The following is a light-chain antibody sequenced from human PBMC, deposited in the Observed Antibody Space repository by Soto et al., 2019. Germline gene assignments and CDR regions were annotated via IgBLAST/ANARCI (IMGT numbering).Light chain of an antibody. J-gene: IGKJ1*01. CDR2: GTS. V-gene: IGKV3-20*01. Sequence: EIVLTQSPGTLSLSPGERATLSCRASQSVNNSYVAWYQQKPGQAPRLLIYGTSSMATGIPDRFSGSGSGTDFTLTISRLEPEDFAVYFCPQYGSSPRTFGQGTKVEI. CDR1: QSVNNSY. CDR3: PQYGSSPRT.